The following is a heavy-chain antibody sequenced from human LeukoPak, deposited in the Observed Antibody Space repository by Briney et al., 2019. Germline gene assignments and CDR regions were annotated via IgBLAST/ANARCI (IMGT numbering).Heavy chain of an antibody. CDR1: GFTFSSYG. J-gene: IGHJ4*02. D-gene: IGHD5-18*01. CDR2: IWYDGSNK. Sequence: GGSLRLSCAASGFTFSSYGMHWVRQAPGKGLEWVAIIWYDGSNKYYADSVKGRFTISRDNSKNTLYLQMNSLRAEDTAVYYCAKVHYSYGYFDYWGQGTLVTVSS. V-gene: IGHV3-30*02. CDR3: AKVHYSYGYFDY.